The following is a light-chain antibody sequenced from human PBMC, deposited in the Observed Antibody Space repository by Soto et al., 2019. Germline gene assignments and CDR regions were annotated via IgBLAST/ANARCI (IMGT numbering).Light chain of an antibody. Sequence: DIHMTQSPSTLSASVGDRVTITCRASQSIGSWLAWFQQKAGKAPKLLIYYVSGLESGVPSRFSGSGSGTEFTLTISSLQPDDFATYYCQQYNTNPWTFGQGTKVEIK. CDR2: YVS. J-gene: IGKJ1*01. CDR1: QSIGSW. V-gene: IGKV1-5*03. CDR3: QQYNTNPWT.